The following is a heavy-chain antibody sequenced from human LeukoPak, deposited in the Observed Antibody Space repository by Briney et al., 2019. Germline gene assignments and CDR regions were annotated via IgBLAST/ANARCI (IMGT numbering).Heavy chain of an antibody. CDR3: ARAPKTYYGSGSYFFSY. D-gene: IGHD3-10*01. Sequence: ASVTVSCKASGYTFTSYGISWVRQAPGQGLEWMGWISAYNGNTNYAQKLQGRVTMATDTSTSTAYMELRSLRSDDTAVYYCARAPKTYYGSGSYFFSYWGQGTLVTVSS. J-gene: IGHJ4*02. CDR1: GYTFTSYG. CDR2: ISAYNGNT. V-gene: IGHV1-18*01.